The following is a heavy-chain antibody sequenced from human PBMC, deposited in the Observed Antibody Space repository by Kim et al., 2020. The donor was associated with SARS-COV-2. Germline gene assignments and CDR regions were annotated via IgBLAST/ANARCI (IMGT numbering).Heavy chain of an antibody. J-gene: IGHJ2*01. CDR1: GYTFTGYY. Sequence: ASVKVSCKASGYTFTGYYMHWVRQAPGQGLEWMGWINPNSGGTNYAQKFQGRVTMTRDTSISTAYMELSRLRSDDTAVYYCAREVVGNYYDSSGYPTHWYLDLWGRGTLVTVSS. CDR2: INPNSGGT. D-gene: IGHD3-22*01. CDR3: AREVVGNYYDSSGYPTHWYLDL. V-gene: IGHV1-2*02.